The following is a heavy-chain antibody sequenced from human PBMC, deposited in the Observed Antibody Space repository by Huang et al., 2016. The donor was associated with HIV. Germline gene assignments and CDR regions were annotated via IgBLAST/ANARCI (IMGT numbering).Heavy chain of an antibody. D-gene: IGHD3-22*01. CDR3: ARDPRIQSWLNFFDY. CDR1: GFSISCYW. CDR2: INSDGRST. V-gene: IGHV3-74*01. J-gene: IGHJ4*02. Sequence: EVQLVESGGGLVQPGGSLRLSCAASGFSISCYWMHWVRQAPGKGMVWVSRINSDGRSTSYADSVKGRFTISRDNAKNTLYLQMNSLRAEDTAVYYCARDPRIQSWLNFFDYWGQGTLVSVSS.